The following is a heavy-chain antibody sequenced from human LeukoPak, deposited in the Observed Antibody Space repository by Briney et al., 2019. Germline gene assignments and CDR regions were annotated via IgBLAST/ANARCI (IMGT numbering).Heavy chain of an antibody. CDR3: ARAAIGTFWNDAPPERRMEFDP. Sequence: ASVKVSCKASGYTFTSYGISWVRQAPGQGLEWMGWIIAYNGNTNYAQKLQGSITMTTDTSTSTAYMELRSLRSDDTAVYYCARAAIGTFWNDAPPERRMEFDPWGQGTLVTVSS. CDR2: IIAYNGNT. J-gene: IGHJ5*02. D-gene: IGHD1-1*01. V-gene: IGHV1-18*01. CDR1: GYTFTSYG.